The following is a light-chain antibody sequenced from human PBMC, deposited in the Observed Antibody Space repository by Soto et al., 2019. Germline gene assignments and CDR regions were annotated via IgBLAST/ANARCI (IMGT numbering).Light chain of an antibody. J-gene: IGKJ4*01. CDR1: QSVSSSY. CDR3: QQLNNYPLT. V-gene: IGKV3-20*01. Sequence: DIVLTQSPGTLSLSPGQRAPLSCRASQSVSSSYLAWYQQKPGQAPRLLIYGASSRATGIPDRFSGSGSGTDFTLTISSLQPEDFATYYCQQLNNYPLTFGGGTKVDIK. CDR2: GAS.